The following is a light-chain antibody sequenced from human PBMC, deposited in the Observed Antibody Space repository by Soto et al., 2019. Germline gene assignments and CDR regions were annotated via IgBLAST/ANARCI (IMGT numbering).Light chain of an antibody. Sequence: QSALTQPPSASGSPGQSVTISCTGTLSDVGGQNLVSWYRQDPGKAPKLIIYDVNQRPSGVPDRFSGSKSGSTASLTVSGLQAEDEANYYCCSYAGTYSYVFGTGTKLTVL. CDR2: DVN. CDR3: CSYAGTYSYV. CDR1: LSDVGGQNL. J-gene: IGLJ1*01. V-gene: IGLV2-8*01.